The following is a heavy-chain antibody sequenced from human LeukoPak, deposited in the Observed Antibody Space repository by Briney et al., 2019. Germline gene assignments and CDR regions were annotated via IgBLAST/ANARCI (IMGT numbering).Heavy chain of an antibody. CDR2: IIPIFGTA. D-gene: IGHD3-9*01. J-gene: IGHJ5*02. Sequence: GSSVKVSCKASGGTFSSYAISWVRQAPGQGLEWMGGIIPIFGTANYAQKFQGRVTMTRNTSISTAYMELSSLRSEDTAVYYCARAMYDILDWFDPWGQGTLVTVSS. CDR1: GGTFSSYA. V-gene: IGHV1-69*05. CDR3: ARAMYDILDWFDP.